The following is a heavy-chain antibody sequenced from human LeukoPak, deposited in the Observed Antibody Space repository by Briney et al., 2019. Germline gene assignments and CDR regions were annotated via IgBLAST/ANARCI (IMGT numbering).Heavy chain of an antibody. Sequence: QPGGSLRLSCAASGFTFSSYAVSWVRQAPGVGLEWVSAISGSGGSTYYADSVRGRFTISRDNSKNTLYLQMNSLRAEDTAVYYCAKGLKEYSSGWRGSEYFQHWGQGTLVTVSS. CDR2: ISGSGGST. D-gene: IGHD6-19*01. V-gene: IGHV3-23*01. J-gene: IGHJ1*01. CDR3: AKGLKEYSSGWRGSEYFQH. CDR1: GFTFSSYA.